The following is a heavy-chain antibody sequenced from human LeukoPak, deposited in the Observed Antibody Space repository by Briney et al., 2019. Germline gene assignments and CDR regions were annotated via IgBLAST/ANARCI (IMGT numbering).Heavy chain of an antibody. D-gene: IGHD2-15*01. Sequence: SVKVSFKASGGTFSSYAISWVRQAPGQGLEWMGRIIPILGIANYAQKFQGRVTITADKSTSTAYMELSSLRSEDTAVYYCARVRPGSSPGRYCSGGSCYNNWFGPWGQGTLVTVSS. CDR3: ARVRPGSSPGRYCSGGSCYNNWFGP. CDR1: GGTFSSYA. J-gene: IGHJ5*02. CDR2: IIPILGIA. V-gene: IGHV1-69*04.